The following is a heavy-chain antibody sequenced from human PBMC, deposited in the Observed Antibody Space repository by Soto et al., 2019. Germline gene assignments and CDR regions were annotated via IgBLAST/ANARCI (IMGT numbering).Heavy chain of an antibody. D-gene: IGHD6-19*01. Sequence: PGGSLRLSCTASDFSSSRDWVHWVRQAPGKGLEWVSRISTDGSYTAYTDSVEGRFTISRDNAKNTLFLEMNSLRVEDTAVYYCASFGSAWSESHWGPGTLVTVSS. V-gene: IGHV3-74*03. CDR1: DFSSSRDW. J-gene: IGHJ4*02. CDR2: ISTDGSYT. CDR3: ASFGSAWSESH.